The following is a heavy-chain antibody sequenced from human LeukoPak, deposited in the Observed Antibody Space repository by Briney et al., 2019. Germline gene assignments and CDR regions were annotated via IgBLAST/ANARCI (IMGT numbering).Heavy chain of an antibody. CDR2: IYHSGST. CDR1: GGSISSSNW. CDR3: ARVSSVAGYYFDY. Sequence: SGTLSLTCAVSGGSISSSNWWSWVRQPPGKGLEWIGEIYHSGSTNYNPSLKSRVTISVDKSKNQFSLKLSSVTAADTAVYYCARVSSVAGYYFDYWGQGTLATVSS. J-gene: IGHJ4*02. V-gene: IGHV4-4*02. D-gene: IGHD6-19*01.